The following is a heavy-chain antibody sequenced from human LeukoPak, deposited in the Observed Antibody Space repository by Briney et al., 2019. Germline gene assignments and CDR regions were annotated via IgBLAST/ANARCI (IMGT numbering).Heavy chain of an antibody. J-gene: IGHJ4*02. D-gene: IGHD6-25*01. CDR3: ARETTLTGYSSGLGFNY. CDR2: IYDSGTT. CDR1: GGSISGWY. V-gene: IGHV4-59*01. Sequence: SETLSLTCAVSGGSISGWYWSWVRQPPGKGLEWVGHIYDSGTTNYNPSLKSRVTMSVDSSKNKVSLNLTSGTAADTAVYYCARETTLTGYSSGLGFNYWGQGTLVTVSS.